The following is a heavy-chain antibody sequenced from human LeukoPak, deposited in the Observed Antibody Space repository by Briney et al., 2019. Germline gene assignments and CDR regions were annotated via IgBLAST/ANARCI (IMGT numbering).Heavy chain of an antibody. CDR2: ISSSSSYI. V-gene: IGHV3-21*01. D-gene: IGHD4-17*01. J-gene: IGHJ4*02. Sequence: PGGSLRLSCAASGFTFSSCSMNWVRQAPGKGLEWVSSISSSSSYIYYADSVKGRFTISRDNAKNSLYLQMNSLRAEDTAVYYYARDGPTVTTHFDYWGQGTLVTVSS. CDR1: GFTFSSCS. CDR3: ARDGPTVTTHFDY.